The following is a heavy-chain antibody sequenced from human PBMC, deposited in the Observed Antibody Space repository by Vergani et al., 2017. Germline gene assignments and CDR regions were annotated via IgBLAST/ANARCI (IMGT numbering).Heavy chain of an antibody. D-gene: IGHD2-2*02. J-gene: IGHJ4*02. CDR2: IYYSGST. Sequence: QVQLQESGPGLVKPSQTLSLICTVSGGPISSGGYYLSWIRQHPGKGLEWIGYIYYSGSTYYNPSLKSRVTISVDSSKNQFSLKLRSVTAADTAVYYCERDGWYRSSTNGNTHFDYWGQGTLVTVSS. V-gene: IGHV4-31*03. CDR1: GGPISSGGYY. CDR3: ERDGWYRSSTNGNTHFDY.